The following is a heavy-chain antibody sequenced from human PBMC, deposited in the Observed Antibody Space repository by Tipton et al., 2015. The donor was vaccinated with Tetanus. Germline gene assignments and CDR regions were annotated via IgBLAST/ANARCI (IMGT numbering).Heavy chain of an antibody. CDR3: ARRRRDGYDMDVFDI. J-gene: IGHJ3*02. CDR2: IYPGDSDT. CDR1: TNSFNGYW. Sequence: QSGAEVKKPGESLKISCEGSTNSFNGYWIGWVRQMPGKGLEWMGIIYPGDSDTTYSPSFKGQVIISVDKSITTAYLHWSSLRASDTDMYYCARRRRDGYDMDVFDIWGQGTMVTVSS. D-gene: IGHD5-24*01. V-gene: IGHV5-51*01.